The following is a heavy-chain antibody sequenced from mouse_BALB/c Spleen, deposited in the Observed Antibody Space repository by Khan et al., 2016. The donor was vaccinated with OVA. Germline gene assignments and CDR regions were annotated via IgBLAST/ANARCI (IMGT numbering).Heavy chain of an antibody. Sequence: LQQPGSELVRPGASVKLSCKASGYTFTSYWMHWVKQRHGQGLEWIGNIYPGSGSTNYDEMFKSKGTLTVDTSSSTAYMPLSSLTSEDSAVYYGTRGGYYGKSLFAYWGQGTLVTVSA. CDR3: TRGGYYGKSLFAY. CDR2: IYPGSGST. D-gene: IGHD2-1*01. CDR1: GYTFTSYW. J-gene: IGHJ3*01. V-gene: IGHV1S22*01.